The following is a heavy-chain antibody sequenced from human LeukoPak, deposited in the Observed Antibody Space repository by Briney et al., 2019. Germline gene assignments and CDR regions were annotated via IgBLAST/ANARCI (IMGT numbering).Heavy chain of an antibody. CDR2: ISGSGGST. D-gene: IGHD4-11*01. CDR1: GFTFSSYA. J-gene: IGHJ4*02. Sequence: GGSLRLSCAASGFTFSSYAMSWVRQAPGKGLEWVSAISGSGGSTYYADSVKGRFTISRDNSKNTLYLQMNSLRAEDTAVYYCAKASTKTYYSSPPGYFDYWGQGTLVTVSS. V-gene: IGHV3-23*01. CDR3: AKASTKTYYSSPPGYFDY.